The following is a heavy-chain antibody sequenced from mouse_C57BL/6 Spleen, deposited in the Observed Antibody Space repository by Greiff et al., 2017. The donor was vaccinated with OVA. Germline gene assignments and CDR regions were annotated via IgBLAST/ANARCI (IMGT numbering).Heavy chain of an antibody. Sequence: EVQVVESGGGLVQPGGSMKLSCAASGFTFSDAWMDWVRQSPEKGLEWVAEIRNKANNHATYYAESVKGRFTISRDDSKSSVYLQMNSLRAEDTGIYYCTRLGRLLYYFDYWGQGTTLTVSS. CDR2: IRNKANNHAT. D-gene: IGHD2-3*01. CDR3: TRLGRLLYYFDY. V-gene: IGHV6-6*01. CDR1: GFTFSDAW. J-gene: IGHJ2*01.